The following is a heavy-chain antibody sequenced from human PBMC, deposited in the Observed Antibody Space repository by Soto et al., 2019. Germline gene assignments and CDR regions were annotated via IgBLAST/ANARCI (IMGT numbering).Heavy chain of an antibody. V-gene: IGHV3-15*07. Sequence: EVQLVESGGGLVKPGGSLRLSCAASGFYFANAWMNWVRQAPGEGLEWVGRIKSRTDGGMTDYAAPVKGRFTISRDDSKNTLYLYMDSLNTEDTAVYYCTTDGNPTVANAFDFWGQGVLVTVSS. J-gene: IGHJ4*02. CDR2: IKSRTDGGMT. CDR1: GFYFANAW. CDR3: TTDGNPTVANAFDF. D-gene: IGHD4-17*01.